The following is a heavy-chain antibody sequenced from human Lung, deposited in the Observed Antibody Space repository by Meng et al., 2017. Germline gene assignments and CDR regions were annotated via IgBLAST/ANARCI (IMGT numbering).Heavy chain of an antibody. D-gene: IGHD3-10*01. CDR2: LGAHDYDT. V-gene: IGHV1-18*01. CDR1: DYAFTGYG. J-gene: IGHJ4*02. CDR3: ATGTPGRSYSDS. Sequence: QVYLVQSGAEVKKPGASVQVSCKSSDYAFTGYGVSWVRQATGQGLEWMAWLGAHDYDTSHAPKFQGRVTVTADRPTATAYIELRSLRSDATAVYYCATGTPGRSYSDSRGPGPLVTVSS.